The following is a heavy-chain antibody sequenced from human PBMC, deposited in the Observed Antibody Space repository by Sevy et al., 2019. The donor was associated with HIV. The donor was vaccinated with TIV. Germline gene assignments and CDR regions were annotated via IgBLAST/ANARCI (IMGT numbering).Heavy chain of an antibody. D-gene: IGHD3-16*02. V-gene: IGHV4-39*01. CDR1: GGSIASSSYS. CDR3: ARHYRWSQTAYYYYYLDV. Sequence: SETLSLTCIVSGGSIASSSYSWGWIRQPPGKGLEWIGNIFYSGNTYYNPSLKSRVTISVDTSKNQFPLKLSSVTAADTAVYYCARHYRWSQTAYYYYYLDVWGKGTTVTVSS. J-gene: IGHJ6*03. CDR2: IFYSGNT.